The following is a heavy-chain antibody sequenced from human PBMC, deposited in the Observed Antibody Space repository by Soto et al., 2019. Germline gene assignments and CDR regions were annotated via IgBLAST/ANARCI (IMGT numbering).Heavy chain of an antibody. CDR1: GFSFSTYW. D-gene: IGHD3-10*01. Sequence: EVQLVESGGGLVQPGGSLRLSCAASGFSFSTYWMAWVRQAPGKGLEWVANIDQGGGEKYYVDSVRGRFTISRDNPKKSLYLQMNGLGAEDRPIYNCARGGNSFAPWGQGTLVSAS. CDR3: ARGGNSFAP. V-gene: IGHV3-7*05. CDR2: IDQGGGEK. J-gene: IGHJ5*02.